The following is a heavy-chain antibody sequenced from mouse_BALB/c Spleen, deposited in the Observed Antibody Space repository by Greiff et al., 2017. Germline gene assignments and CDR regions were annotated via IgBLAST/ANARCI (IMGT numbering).Heavy chain of an antibody. CDR3: TRQLGRAWFAY. D-gene: IGHD3-1*01. J-gene: IGHJ3*01. CDR2: IYPGNSDT. Sequence: EVQLQQSGTVLARPGASVKMSCTASGYTFTSYWMHWVKQRPGQGLEWIGAIYPGNSDTSYNQKFKGKAKLTAVTSTSTAYMELSSLTNEDSAVYYCTRQLGRAWFAYWGQGTLVTISA. V-gene: IGHV1-5*01. CDR1: GYTFTSYW.